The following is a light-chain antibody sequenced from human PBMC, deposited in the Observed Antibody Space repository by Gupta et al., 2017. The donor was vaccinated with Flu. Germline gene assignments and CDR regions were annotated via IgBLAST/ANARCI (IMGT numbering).Light chain of an antibody. CDR2: EVD. Sequence: QSALTQPASVSGSPGQSITISCTGSANDIGSHNYVSWYQQYPGTAPTLLIFEVDNRPSGISVRFSGSKSGNTASLAISVLEDEDEADYYCSSDTTTTAYVFGSATKVTVL. J-gene: IGLJ1*01. V-gene: IGLV2-14*01. CDR1: ANDIGSHNY. CDR3: SSDTTTTAYV.